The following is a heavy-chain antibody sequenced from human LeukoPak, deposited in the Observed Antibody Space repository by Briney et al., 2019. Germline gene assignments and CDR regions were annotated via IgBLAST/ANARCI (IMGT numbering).Heavy chain of an antibody. D-gene: IGHD2-8*01. CDR3: ARDPNGGASYFYY. V-gene: IGHV1-46*01. CDR1: AYTFTGYY. CDR2: INPSGGRT. J-gene: IGHJ4*02. Sequence: ASVKVSCKASAYTFTGYYMHWVRQAPGQGLEWMGIINPSGGRTSYAQRLQGRVTMTRDTSTSTVYMELSSLRSEDTAVYYCARDPNGGASYFYYWGQGTLVTVSS.